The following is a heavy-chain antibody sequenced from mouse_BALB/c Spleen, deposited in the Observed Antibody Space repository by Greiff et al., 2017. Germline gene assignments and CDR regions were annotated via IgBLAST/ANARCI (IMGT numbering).Heavy chain of an antibody. J-gene: IGHJ3*01. V-gene: IGHV5-6-2*01. CDR1: GFTFSSYY. CDR3: ARQEYRYDGGFAY. CDR2: INSNGGST. Sequence: EVHLVESGGGLVKLGGSLKLSCAASGFTFSSYYMSWVRQTPEKRLELVAAINSNGGSTYYPDTVKGRFTISRDNAKNTLYLQMSSLKSEDTALYYCARQEYRYDGGFAYWGQGTLVTVSA. D-gene: IGHD2-14*01.